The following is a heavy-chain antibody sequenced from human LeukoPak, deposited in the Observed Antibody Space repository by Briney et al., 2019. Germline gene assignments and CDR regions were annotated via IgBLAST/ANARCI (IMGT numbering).Heavy chain of an antibody. CDR1: GGTFSSYA. CDR2: IIPIFGTA. V-gene: IGHV1-69*06. D-gene: IGHD6-13*01. J-gene: IGHJ6*03. Sequence: ASVKVSCKASGGTFSSYAISWVRQAPGQGLEWMGGIIPIFGTANYAQKFQGRVTITADKSTSTAYMELSSLRSEDTAVYYCARAEYGKQQLVGYYYYYYMDVWGKGTTVTVSS. CDR3: ARAEYGKQQLVGYYYYYYMDV.